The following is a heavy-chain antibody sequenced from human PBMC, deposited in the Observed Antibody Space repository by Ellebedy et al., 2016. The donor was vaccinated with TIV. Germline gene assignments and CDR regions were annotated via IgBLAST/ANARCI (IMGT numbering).Heavy chain of an antibody. D-gene: IGHD4-17*01. CDR1: RFSFSSYW. V-gene: IGHV3-7*01. CDR3: ATDGSYGDYRSPAHAFEH. Sequence: GGSLRLSCAASRFSFSSYWMSWVRQPPGKGLEWVANINQDGSDKYYVDSVKGRFTISRDNAKNSLYLQMNSLRAEDTSVYYCATDGSYGDYRSPAHAFEHWGQGTMVIVSS. CDR2: INQDGSDK. J-gene: IGHJ3*01.